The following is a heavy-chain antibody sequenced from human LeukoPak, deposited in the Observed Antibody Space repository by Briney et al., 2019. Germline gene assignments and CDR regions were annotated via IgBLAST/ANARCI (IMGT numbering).Heavy chain of an antibody. J-gene: IGHJ4*02. CDR1: GFTLSSSW. CDR3: ARGIIGGGDY. CDR2: INSDGSST. V-gene: IGHV3-74*01. Sequence: GGSLRLSCAASGFTLSSSWMHWVRQAPGKGLVWVSRINSDGSSTSYADSVKGRFTISRDNAKNTLYLQMNSLRVEDTAVYYCARGIIGGGDYWGQGTLVTVSS. D-gene: IGHD3-16*01.